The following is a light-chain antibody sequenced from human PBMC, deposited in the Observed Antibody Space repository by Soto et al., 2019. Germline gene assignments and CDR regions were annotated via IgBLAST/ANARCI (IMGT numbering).Light chain of an antibody. CDR1: RSDFGGYDY. CDR3: TSYTSSSTYV. CDR2: DVT. J-gene: IGLJ1*01. V-gene: IGLV2-14*01. Sequence: QSVLTQPASVSGSPGQSITFSCTGTRSDFGGYDYVSWYQQHPGNAPKLLISDVTNRPSGVSNRFSGSKSGNTASLTISGLQTEDEADYYCTSYTSSSTYVFGTGTKVTVL.